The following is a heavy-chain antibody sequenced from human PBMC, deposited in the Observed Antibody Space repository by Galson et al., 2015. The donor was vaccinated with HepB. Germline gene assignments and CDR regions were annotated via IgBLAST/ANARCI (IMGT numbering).Heavy chain of an antibody. CDR2: IYPGDSDT. J-gene: IGHJ5*02. CDR3: ARRSRDCSGGSCYGRFDP. D-gene: IGHD2-15*01. CDR1: GYSFTSYW. V-gene: IGHV5-51*01. Sequence: QSGAEVKKPGESLKISCKGSGYSFTSYWIGWVRQMPGKGLEWMGIIYPGDSDTRYSPSFQGQVTISADKSISTAYLQLSSLKASDTAMYYCARRSRDCSGGSCYGRFDPWGQGTLVTVSS.